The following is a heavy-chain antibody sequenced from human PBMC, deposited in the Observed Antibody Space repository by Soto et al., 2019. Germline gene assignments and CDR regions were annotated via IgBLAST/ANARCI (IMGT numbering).Heavy chain of an antibody. CDR3: ARDLAKGGGSAGFDY. Sequence: ASVKVSCKASGGTFSSNAISWVRQAPGQGPEWMGGILPIFNTANYAQNFQGRVTMTRDTSIRTVYMSLTGLKSDDTAVYFCARDLAKGGGSAGFDYWGQGTLVTVSS. D-gene: IGHD2-15*01. CDR2: ILPIFNTA. CDR1: GGTFSSNA. V-gene: IGHV1-69*05. J-gene: IGHJ4*02.